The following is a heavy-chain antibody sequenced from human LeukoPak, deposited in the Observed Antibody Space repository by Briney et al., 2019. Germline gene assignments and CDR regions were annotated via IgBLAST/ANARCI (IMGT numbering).Heavy chain of an antibody. J-gene: IGHJ4*02. Sequence: SETLSLTCTVSGYSISSGYYWGWIRQPPGKGLEWIGSIYHSGSTYYNPSLKSRVTISVDTSKNQFSLKLSSVTAADTAVYYCAKAGSIRFDYWGQGTLVTVSS. CDR1: GYSISSGYY. CDR3: AKAGSIRFDY. V-gene: IGHV4-38-2*02. D-gene: IGHD3-3*02. CDR2: IYHSGST.